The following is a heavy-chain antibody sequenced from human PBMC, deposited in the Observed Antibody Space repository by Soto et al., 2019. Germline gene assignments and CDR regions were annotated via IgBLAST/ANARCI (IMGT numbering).Heavy chain of an antibody. CDR3: ECSIFGWHGDIPGYYYGMDV. J-gene: IGHJ6*02. D-gene: IGHD2-21*01. Sequence: QVQLVQSGAEVKKPGSSVKVSCKASGGTFSSYAISWVRQAPGQGLEWMGGIIPIFGTANYAPKFQGRVTITADESKSTAYMDATSLRSEDTSVYYCECSIFGWHGDIPGYYYGMDVWGQVTTVTVSS. V-gene: IGHV1-69*12. CDR1: GGTFSSYA. CDR2: IIPIFGTA.